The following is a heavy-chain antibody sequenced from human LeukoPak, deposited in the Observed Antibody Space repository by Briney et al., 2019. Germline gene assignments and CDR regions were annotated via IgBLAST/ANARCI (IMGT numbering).Heavy chain of an antibody. V-gene: IGHV3-53*01. CDR2: IYSGGST. D-gene: IGHD1-26*01. CDR1: GFTVSSNY. CDR3: ARDLLVGANDY. Sequence: GGSLRLSCAASGFTVSSNYMSWVRQAPGKGLEWVSVIYSGGSTYYADSVKGRFTISRDNSKNTLYLQMNSLRAEDTAVYYCARDLLVGANDYWGQGTLVTVSS. J-gene: IGHJ4*02.